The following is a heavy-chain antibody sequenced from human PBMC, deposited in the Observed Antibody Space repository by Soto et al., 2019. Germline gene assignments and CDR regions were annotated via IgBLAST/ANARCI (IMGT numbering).Heavy chain of an antibody. V-gene: IGHV3-30*18. D-gene: IGHD3-10*01. Sequence: QVQLMESGGGVVQPGRSLRLSCAASGFTFSSYGMHWVRQAPGKGLEWVAVISYDGSNKYYADSVKGRFTISRDNSKNTLYLQMTSLRAEDTAVYYCAKDQLRGVRGVITYYYGMDVWGQGTTVTVSS. CDR1: GFTFSSYG. CDR2: ISYDGSNK. CDR3: AKDQLRGVRGVITYYYGMDV. J-gene: IGHJ6*02.